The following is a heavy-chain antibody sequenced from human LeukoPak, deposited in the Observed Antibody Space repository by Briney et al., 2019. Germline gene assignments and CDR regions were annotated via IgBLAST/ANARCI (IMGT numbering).Heavy chain of an antibody. CDR2: VFHSGST. CDR1: GYSISSGRY. J-gene: IGHJ4*02. V-gene: IGHV4-38-2*01. D-gene: IGHD2-2*01. CDR3: ARSLSTAGIDY. Sequence: SETLSLTCAVSGYSISSGRYWGWIRQPPGKGLEWIGSVFHSGSTYYNPSLKSRVTISVDTSKNHFSLNLRSVTAADTAVYYCARSLSTAGIDYWGQGALVTVSS.